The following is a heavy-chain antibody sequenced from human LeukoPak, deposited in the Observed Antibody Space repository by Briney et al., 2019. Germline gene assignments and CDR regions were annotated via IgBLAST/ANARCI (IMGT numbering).Heavy chain of an antibody. J-gene: IGHJ4*02. CDR1: GFTFSSYW. D-gene: IGHD2-2*01. V-gene: IGHV3-7*01. CDR3: ARVREYQLLNYFDY. CDR2: IKQDESEE. Sequence: PGGSLRLSCAASGFTFSSYWMSWVRQAPGKGLEWVANIKQDESEEYYVDSVKGRFTISRDNAKNSLYLQMNSLRAEDTAVYYCARVREYQLLNYFDYWGQGTLVTVSS.